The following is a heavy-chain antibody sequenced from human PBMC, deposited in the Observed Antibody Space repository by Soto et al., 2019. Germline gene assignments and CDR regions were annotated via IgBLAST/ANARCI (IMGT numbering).Heavy chain of an antibody. J-gene: IGHJ4*02. V-gene: IGHV4-30-4*01. CDR1: GGSISSGDYY. CDR3: AKDVLYSTSRIDS. CDR2: IYYSGST. D-gene: IGHD6-6*01. Sequence: QVQLQESGPGLVKPSQTLSLTCTVSGGSISSGDYYWSWIRQPPGKGLEWIGYIYYSGSTYYTPSLRSLVTMSVDTSKNQFSLKLSSVTAADTAVYYCAKDVLYSTSRIDSWGQGTLVTVSS.